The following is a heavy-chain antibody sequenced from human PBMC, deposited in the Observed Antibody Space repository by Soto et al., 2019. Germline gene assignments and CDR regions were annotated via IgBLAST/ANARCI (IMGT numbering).Heavy chain of an antibody. Sequence: PGGSLRLSCAASGFTFSSYAMIWVGQAPVNGLEFVSAISGSFGSTYYADSVKGRFTIARCNSKETVYLQMNSLRAEDTALYYFAKDHNLKQWLGHFDYWGQGTLVTVSS. CDR3: AKDHNLKQWLGHFDY. V-gene: IGHV3-23*01. J-gene: IGHJ4*02. CDR2: ISGSFGST. CDR1: GFTFSSYA. D-gene: IGHD6-19*01.